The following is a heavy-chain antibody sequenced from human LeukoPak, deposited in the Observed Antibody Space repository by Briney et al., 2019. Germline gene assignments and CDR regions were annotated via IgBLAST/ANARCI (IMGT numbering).Heavy chain of an antibody. D-gene: IGHD5-12*01. CDR1: GFTFSSYW. CDR2: INSDGSST. V-gene: IGHV3-74*01. Sequence: GGSLRLSCAASGFTFSSYWMHWVRQAPGKGLMWVSRINSDGSSTSYADSVKGRFTISRDNAKNTLYLQMNSLRADDTAVFYCARVGQAGYVGYPLDYRGQGTLVTVSS. J-gene: IGHJ4*02. CDR3: ARVGQAGYVGYPLDY.